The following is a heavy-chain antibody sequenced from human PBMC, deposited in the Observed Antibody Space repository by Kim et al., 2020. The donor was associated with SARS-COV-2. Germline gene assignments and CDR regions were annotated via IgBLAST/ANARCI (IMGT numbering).Heavy chain of an antibody. CDR2: IYHSGST. J-gene: IGHJ4*02. V-gene: IGHV4-30-2*01. D-gene: IGHD2-8*01. CDR1: GGSISSGGYS. Sequence: SETLSLTCAVSGGSISSGGYSWSWIRQPPGKGLEWIGYIYHSGSTYYNPSLKSRVTISVDRSKNQFSLKLSSVTAADTAVYYCARGVVLMVYATYGGFDYWGQGTLVTVSS. CDR3: ARGVVLMVYATYGGFDY.